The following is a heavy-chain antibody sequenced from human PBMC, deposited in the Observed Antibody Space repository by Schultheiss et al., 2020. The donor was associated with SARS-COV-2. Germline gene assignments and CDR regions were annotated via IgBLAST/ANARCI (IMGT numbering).Heavy chain of an antibody. CDR3: ARDRGGIGY. CDR1: GGSISSYF. V-gene: IGHV4-31*03. Sequence: SQTLSLTCTVSGGSISSYFWTWIRQRPGKGLEWIGYIYYSGSTYYNPSLKSRVTISVDTSKNQFSLKLSSVTAADTAVYYCARDRGGIGYWGQGTLVTVSS. J-gene: IGHJ4*02. D-gene: IGHD3-16*01. CDR2: IYYSGST.